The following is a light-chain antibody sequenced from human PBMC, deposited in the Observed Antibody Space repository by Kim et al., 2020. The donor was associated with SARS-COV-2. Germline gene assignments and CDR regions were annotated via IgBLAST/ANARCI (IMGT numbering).Light chain of an antibody. V-gene: IGKV1-39*01. J-gene: IGKJ2*01. CDR2: DAS. Sequence: SASVGDRVTFTCRASQTISTSLNWYQQKPGKSPTVLIYDASSLPRGVPSRFSGSGSGTDFTLTISSLQPDDSATYYCQQSASLPFTFAQGTKLEI. CDR1: QTISTS. CDR3: QQSASLPFT.